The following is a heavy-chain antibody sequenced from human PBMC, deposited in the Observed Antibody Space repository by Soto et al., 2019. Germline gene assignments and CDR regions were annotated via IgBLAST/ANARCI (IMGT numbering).Heavy chain of an antibody. CDR1: GFSLSTRAVG. CDR2: IYWDDDN. Sequence: QITLKESGPTLVKPTQTLTLSCTFSGFSLSTRAVGVAWIRQPPGKALEWLALIYWDDDNRYSPSLKSRLTVTKDTSTNQVILTMINMDPVDTATYYCVHTSGWLHTTWGQGTLVTVSS. CDR3: VHTSGWLHTT. V-gene: IGHV2-5*02. J-gene: IGHJ5*02. D-gene: IGHD5-12*01.